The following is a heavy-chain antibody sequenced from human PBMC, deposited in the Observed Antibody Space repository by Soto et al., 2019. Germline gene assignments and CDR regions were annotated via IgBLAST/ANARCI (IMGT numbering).Heavy chain of an antibody. V-gene: IGHV4-30-4*01. Sequence: SETLSLTCTVSGGSISSGDYYWSWIRQPPGKGLEWIGYIYYSGSTYYNPSLKSRVTISVDTSKNQFSLKLSSVTAADTAVYYCAREGIYYYDSSGSYFDYWGQGTLVTVSS. CDR1: GGSISSGDYY. J-gene: IGHJ4*02. D-gene: IGHD3-22*01. CDR3: AREGIYYYDSSGSYFDY. CDR2: IYYSGST.